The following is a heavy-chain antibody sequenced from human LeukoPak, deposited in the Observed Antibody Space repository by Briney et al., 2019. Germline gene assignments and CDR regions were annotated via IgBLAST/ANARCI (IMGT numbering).Heavy chain of an antibody. CDR3: APTAEAYTSWWKV. CDR2: INPDSGFT. Sequence: GASLQVCCKPSGEKFTDDYMRWLRRAPGQELEFIGWINPDSGFTNYAQKSKGRVTMTRDTSISTAYLEVRSLTSDDTAVYYCAPTAEAYTSWWKVWGQGTLVTVSS. CDR1: GEKFTDDY. V-gene: IGHV1-2*02. J-gene: IGHJ4*02. D-gene: IGHD3-16*01.